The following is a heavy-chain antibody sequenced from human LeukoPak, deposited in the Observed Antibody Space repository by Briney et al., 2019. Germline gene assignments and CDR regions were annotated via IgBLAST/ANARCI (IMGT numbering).Heavy chain of an antibody. CDR2: IFPDDSDT. J-gene: IGHJ4*02. CDR1: GFDFTRDW. CDR3: ARRDPTTVTAFDY. D-gene: IGHD4-17*01. Sequence: GESLKISFRFSGFDFTRDWIGWVRLMPGKGLEWMGIIFPDDSDTRYSTSFQGQVTLSADKSISAAYLQWSSLKASDTAIYYCARRDPTTVTAFDYWGQGTLVTVSS. V-gene: IGHV5-51*01.